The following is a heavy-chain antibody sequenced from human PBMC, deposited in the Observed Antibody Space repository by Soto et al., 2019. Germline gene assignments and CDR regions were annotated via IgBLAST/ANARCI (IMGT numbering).Heavy chain of an antibody. D-gene: IGHD2-15*01. CDR3: AHRRSYCSGGSCYSGFDY. V-gene: IGHV2-5*02. CDR1: GFSLSTSGVG. CDR2: IYWDDDK. Sequence: QITLKESGPTLVKPTQTLTLTCTFSGFSLSTSGVGVGWIRQPPGKALEWLALIYWDDDKRYSPSLKSRLTITKDTSKNQLVLTMTYMDPVDTATYYCAHRRSYCSGGSCYSGFDYWGQGTLVTVSS. J-gene: IGHJ4*02.